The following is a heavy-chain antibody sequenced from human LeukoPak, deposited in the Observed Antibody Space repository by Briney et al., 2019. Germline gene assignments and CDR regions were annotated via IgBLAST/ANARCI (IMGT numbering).Heavy chain of an antibody. D-gene: IGHD1-26*01. V-gene: IGHV4-34*01. J-gene: IGHJ4*02. CDR3: ARGVGGSYYYFDY. CDR1: GXSFSGYY. Sequence: SETLSLICAVYGXSFSGYYWSWIPQPPGKGLEWIGEINYSGSTNYNPSLKSRVTISVDTSKNQFSLKLSSVTAADTAVYYCARGVGGSYYYFDYWSQGTLVTVSS. CDR2: INYSGST.